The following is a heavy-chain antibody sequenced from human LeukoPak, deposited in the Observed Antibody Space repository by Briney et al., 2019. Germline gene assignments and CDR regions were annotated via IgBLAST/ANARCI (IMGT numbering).Heavy chain of an antibody. CDR1: GFTFSSYA. V-gene: IGHV3-30-3*01. D-gene: IGHD2-15*01. J-gene: IGHJ4*02. CDR3: ARPRVAVQLLGNSFDY. CDR2: ISYDGSNQ. Sequence: PGGSLRLSCAASGFTFSSYAMHWVRQAPGKGLEWVAVISYDGSNQYSTDSVKGRFTVSRDNSKNTLYLQMNSLRPEDTGVYYCARPRVAVQLLGNSFDYWGQGTLVTVSS.